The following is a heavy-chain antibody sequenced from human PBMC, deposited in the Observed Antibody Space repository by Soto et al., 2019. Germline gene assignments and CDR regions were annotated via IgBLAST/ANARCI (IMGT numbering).Heavy chain of an antibody. CDR3: ARDLSPSSSWTHYYGMDV. D-gene: IGHD6-13*01. CDR2: IYYSGST. CDR1: GGSISSGGYY. Sequence: SETLSLTCTVSGGSISSGGYYWSWIRQHPGKGLEWIGYIYYSGSTYYNPSLKSRVTISVDTSKNQFSLKLSSVTAADTAVYYCARDLSPSSSWTHYYGMDVWGQGTTVTVSS. V-gene: IGHV4-31*03. J-gene: IGHJ6*02.